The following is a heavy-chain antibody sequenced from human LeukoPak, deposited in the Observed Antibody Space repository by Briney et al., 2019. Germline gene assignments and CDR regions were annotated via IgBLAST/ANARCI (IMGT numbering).Heavy chain of an antibody. CDR3: ARATRLPDDILTGYWSGEFRVYDY. D-gene: IGHD3-9*01. CDR2: IYYSGNT. CDR1: GGSISNYY. Sequence: SETLSLTCTVSGGSISNYYWSWIRQPPGKGLEWIGYIYYSGNTNYNPSLKSRVTISVDTSKNQFSLKPTSVTAADTAVYYCARATRLPDDILTGYWSGEFRVYDYWGQRTLVTVSS. V-gene: IGHV4-59*01. J-gene: IGHJ4*02.